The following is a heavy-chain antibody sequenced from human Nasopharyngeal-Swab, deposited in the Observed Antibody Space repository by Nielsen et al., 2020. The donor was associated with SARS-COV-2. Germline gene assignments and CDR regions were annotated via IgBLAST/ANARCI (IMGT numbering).Heavy chain of an antibody. J-gene: IGHJ3*02. V-gene: IGHV4-4*02. CDR3: ASFLGGRYAFDI. CDR1: GGSISSSNW. CDR2: IYHSGST. D-gene: IGHD4-23*01. Sequence: SETLSLTCAVSGGSISSSNWWSWVRQPPGKGLEWIGEIYHSGSTNYNPSLKSRVTISVDKSKNQFSLKLSSVTAADTAVYYYASFLGGRYAFDIWGQGTMVTV.